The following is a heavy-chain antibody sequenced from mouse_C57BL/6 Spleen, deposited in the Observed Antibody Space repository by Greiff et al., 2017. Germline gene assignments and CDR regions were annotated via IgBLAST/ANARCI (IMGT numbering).Heavy chain of an antibody. D-gene: IGHD3-3*01. V-gene: IGHV2-2*01. J-gene: IGHJ2*01. Sequence: VHLVESGPGLVQPSQSLSITCTVSGFSLTSYGVHWVRQSPGKGLEWLGVIWSGGSTDYTAAFISRRGISKDNSKSQVFFKMNSLQADDTAIYYCTRGGAEKYYFDYWGQGTTLTVSS. CDR1: GFSLTSYG. CDR2: IWSGGST. CDR3: TRGGAEKYYFDY.